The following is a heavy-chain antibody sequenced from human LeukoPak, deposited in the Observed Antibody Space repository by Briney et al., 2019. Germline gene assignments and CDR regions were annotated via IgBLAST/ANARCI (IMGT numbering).Heavy chain of an antibody. CDR1: GFTFSSYG. CDR2: IKQDGSEK. CDR3: ARVVYSYDGAFDI. J-gene: IGHJ3*02. V-gene: IGHV3-7*01. D-gene: IGHD5-18*01. Sequence: GGSLRLSCAASGFTFSSYGMSWVRQAPGKGLEWVANIKQDGSEKYYVDSVKGRFTISRDNAKNSLYLQMNSLRAEDTAVYYCARVVYSYDGAFDIWGQGTMVTVSS.